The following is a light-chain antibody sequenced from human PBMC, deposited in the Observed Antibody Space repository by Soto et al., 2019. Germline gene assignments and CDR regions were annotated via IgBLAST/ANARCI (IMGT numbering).Light chain of an antibody. CDR2: GGS. J-gene: IGKJ3*01. Sequence: EIVLTQSPDTLSLSPGERATLSCRASQNIYINSLAWYQQRPGQAPRLLIYGGSTRATAVPDRFSGSGSGTDFALTISRLEPEDFAVHYCQQYGAPPLTFGPGTKVD. CDR1: QNIYINS. V-gene: IGKV3-20*01. CDR3: QQYGAPPLT.